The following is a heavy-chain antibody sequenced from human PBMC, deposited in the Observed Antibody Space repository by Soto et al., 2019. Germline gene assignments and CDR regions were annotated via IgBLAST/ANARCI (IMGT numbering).Heavy chain of an antibody. CDR2: IIPIFGTA. J-gene: IGHJ5*02. CDR1: GGTFSSYA. Sequence: QVQLVQSGAEVKKPGSSVKVSCKASGGTFSSYAISWVRQAPGQGLEWMGGIIPIFGTANYAQKFQGRVTITADESTSTAYMEPSSLRSEDTAVDYCAPDPPYCSSTSCYQGDNWFDPWGQGTLVTVSS. D-gene: IGHD2-2*01. CDR3: APDPPYCSSTSCYQGDNWFDP. V-gene: IGHV1-69*01.